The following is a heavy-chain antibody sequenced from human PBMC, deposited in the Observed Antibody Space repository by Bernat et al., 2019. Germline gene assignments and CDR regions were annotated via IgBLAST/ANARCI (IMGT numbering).Heavy chain of an antibody. Sequence: QVQLQQWGAGLLKPSETLSLTCAVYGGSFSGYYWSWIRQPPGKGLEWIGEINHSGSTNYNPSLKSRVTISVDTSKNQFSLKLSSVTAADTAVYYCVAQLLPAASPNDYWGQGTLVTVSS. CDR2: INHSGST. CDR3: VAQLLPAASPNDY. CDR1: GGSFSGYY. V-gene: IGHV4-34*01. J-gene: IGHJ4*02. D-gene: IGHD2-15*01.